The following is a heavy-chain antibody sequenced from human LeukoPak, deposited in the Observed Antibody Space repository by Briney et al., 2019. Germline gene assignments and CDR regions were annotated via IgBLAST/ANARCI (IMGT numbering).Heavy chain of an antibody. D-gene: IGHD6-19*01. V-gene: IGHV7-4-1*01. J-gene: IGHJ4*02. CDR1: GYTFTSYA. Sequence: GASVKVSCKASGYTFTSYAMNWVRQAPGQGLEWMGWINTNTGNPTYAQGFTGRFVFSLDTSVSTAYLQIGSLKAEDTAVYYCAREVAVADSYYFDYWGQGTLVTVSS. CDR2: INTNTGNP. CDR3: AREVAVADSYYFDY.